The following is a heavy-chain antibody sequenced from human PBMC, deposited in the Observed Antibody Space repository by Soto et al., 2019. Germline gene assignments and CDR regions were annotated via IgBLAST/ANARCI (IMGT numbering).Heavy chain of an antibody. CDR3: AKVTGYCSSSSCSREYYYYYGLDV. V-gene: IGHV3-30*18. CDR2: ISYDGSNK. CDR1: GFTFSSYG. Sequence: PGESLKISCAASGFTFSSYGMHWVRQAPGKGLEWVAVISYDGSNKYYGDSVKGRFTISRDNPKNTLFLQMNSLRAEDTAVYYCAKVTGYCSSSSCSREYYYYYGLDVWGQGTTVTVSS. D-gene: IGHD2-2*01. J-gene: IGHJ6*02.